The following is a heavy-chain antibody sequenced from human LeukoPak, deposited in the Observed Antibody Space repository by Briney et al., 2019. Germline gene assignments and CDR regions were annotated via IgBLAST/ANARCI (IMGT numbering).Heavy chain of an antibody. D-gene: IGHD6-13*01. CDR2: INSDGSGT. CDR1: GFTFSSYW. V-gene: IGHV3-74*01. CDR3: VKDLIAAAANYYYGMDV. Sequence: GGSLRLSCAASGFTFSSYWMHWVRQAPGKGLVWVSRINSDGSGTNYADSVKGRFTISRDNSKYTLYLQMSSLRAEDTAVYYCVKDLIAAAANYYYGMDVWGQGTTVTVSS. J-gene: IGHJ6*02.